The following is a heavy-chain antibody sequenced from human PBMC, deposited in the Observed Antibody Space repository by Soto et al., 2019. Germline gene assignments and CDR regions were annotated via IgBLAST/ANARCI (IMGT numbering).Heavy chain of an antibody. Sequence: SQTLSLTCAISGDSVSSNSAAWNWIRQSPSRGLEWLGRTYYRSKWYNDYAVSVKSRITINPDTSKNQFSLQLNSVTPEDTAVYYCARDVIDLVAVAPTYPPYYYGMDVWGQGTTVTVSS. CDR2: TYYRSKWYN. V-gene: IGHV6-1*01. CDR1: GDSVSSNSAA. D-gene: IGHD6-19*01. J-gene: IGHJ6*02. CDR3: ARDVIDLVAVAPTYPPYYYGMDV.